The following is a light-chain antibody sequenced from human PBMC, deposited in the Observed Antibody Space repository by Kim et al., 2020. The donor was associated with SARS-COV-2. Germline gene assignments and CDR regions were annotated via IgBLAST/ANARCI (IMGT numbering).Light chain of an antibody. CDR1: QSINGW. CDR2: DAS. Sequence: GDRVTITCRASQSINGWLAWYQQKPGQAPKLLIYDASSLESGVPSSFSGSGSGTEFTLTINSLQPDDFATYFCQQYNSYTRTFGQGTKLEI. CDR3: QQYNSYTRT. J-gene: IGKJ2*01. V-gene: IGKV1-5*01.